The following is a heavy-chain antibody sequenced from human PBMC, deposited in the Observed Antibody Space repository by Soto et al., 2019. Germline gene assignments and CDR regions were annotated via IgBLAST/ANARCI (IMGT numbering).Heavy chain of an antibody. V-gene: IGHV1-69*01. J-gene: IGHJ6*02. CDR1: GGTFSSYA. CDR3: ARYCSSTSGYSADQFYGMDV. Sequence: QVQLVQSGAEVKKPGSSVKVSCKASGGTFSSYAISWVRQAPGQGLEWMGGIIPIFGTANYAQKFQGRVTITADESTSTAYMELSSLRSEDTGVYYCARYCSSTSGYSADQFYGMDVWGQGTTVTVSS. CDR2: IIPIFGTA. D-gene: IGHD2-2*01.